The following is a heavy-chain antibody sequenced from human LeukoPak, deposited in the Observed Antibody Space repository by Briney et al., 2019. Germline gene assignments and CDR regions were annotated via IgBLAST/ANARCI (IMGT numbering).Heavy chain of an antibody. D-gene: IGHD1-26*01. CDR3: AKEFSGSSIPYFDY. J-gene: IGHJ4*02. V-gene: IGHV3-30*18. Sequence: GGSLRLSCAASGFTFSTYGMHWVRQAPGKGLEWVAVISYDGTNKYYADSVKGRFTISRDNSKNTLYLQMNSLRAEDTAVYYCAKEFSGSSIPYFDYWGQGTRVTVSS. CDR2: ISYDGTNK. CDR1: GFTFSTYG.